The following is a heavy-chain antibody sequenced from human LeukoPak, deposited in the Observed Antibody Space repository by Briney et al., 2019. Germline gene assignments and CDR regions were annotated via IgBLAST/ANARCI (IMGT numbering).Heavy chain of an antibody. CDR3: ARELIVVVPAAQNDAFDI. CDR2: IYYSGST. Sequence: SETLSLTCTVSGGSISSYYWSWIRQPPGKGLEWIGYIYYSGSTNYNPSLKSRVTISVDTSKNQFSLKLSSVTAADTAVYYCARELIVVVPAAQNDAFDIWGQGTMVTVSS. D-gene: IGHD2-2*01. CDR1: GGSISSYY. J-gene: IGHJ3*02. V-gene: IGHV4-59*01.